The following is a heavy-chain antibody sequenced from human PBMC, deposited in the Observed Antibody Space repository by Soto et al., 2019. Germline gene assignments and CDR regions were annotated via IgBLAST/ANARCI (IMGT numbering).Heavy chain of an antibody. V-gene: IGHV4-31*03. CDR1: GGSISSGGYY. Sequence: SETLSVTCTVSGGSISSGGYYWSWIRQHPGKGLEWIGFIYYSGSTYYNPSLKSRVTISVDTSKNQFSLKLSSVTAADTAVYYCASGYYYDSAGTFDIWGQGTMVTVSS. D-gene: IGHD3-22*01. CDR3: ASGYYYDSAGTFDI. J-gene: IGHJ3*02. CDR2: IYYSGST.